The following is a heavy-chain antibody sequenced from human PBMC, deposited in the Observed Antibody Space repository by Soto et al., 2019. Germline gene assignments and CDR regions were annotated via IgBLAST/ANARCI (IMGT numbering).Heavy chain of an antibody. CDR3: AREWSLSVAAPGY. CDR1: GDSFVSYF. CDR2: INPSDKST. V-gene: IGHV1-46*01. D-gene: IGHD6-19*01. J-gene: IGHJ4*02. Sequence: ASVKVSCKASGDSFVSYFLHCVRQSPGQGLEWMGVINPSDKSTSYAQNFRGRVTMTRDTSTSTVYMELSSLRAEDTAVYFCAREWSLSVAAPGYWXQGTLVNV.